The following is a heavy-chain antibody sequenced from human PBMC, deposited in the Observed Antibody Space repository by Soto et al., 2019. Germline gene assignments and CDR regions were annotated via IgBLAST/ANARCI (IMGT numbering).Heavy chain of an antibody. V-gene: IGHV3-23*01. CDR1: GFTFPNYA. D-gene: IGHD6-19*01. J-gene: IGHJ4*02. Sequence: GGSLRLSCAGSGFTFPNYAMSWVRQTPEKGLQWVSGISRSGDATYYADSVKGRFTISRDSSNNTLYLQMDNLRAEDTAVYYCVKDRPLWKQWLVPYFDDWGQVTLVTVSS. CDR3: VKDRPLWKQWLVPYFDD. CDR2: ISRSGDAT.